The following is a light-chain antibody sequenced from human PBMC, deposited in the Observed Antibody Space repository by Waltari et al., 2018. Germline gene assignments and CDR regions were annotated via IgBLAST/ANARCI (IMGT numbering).Light chain of an antibody. CDR3: QQRNSWPLT. CDR1: QSVGSF. CDR2: DAS. V-gene: IGKV3-11*01. J-gene: IGKJ3*01. Sequence: EIVLPQSPVTLSFSPGEVATFSCKTSQSVGSFLAWYQQRPGQAPRLLIYDASLRATGIPTRFSGSGSWTDFTLTISSLESEYFAVYYCQQRNSWPLTFGPGTTV.